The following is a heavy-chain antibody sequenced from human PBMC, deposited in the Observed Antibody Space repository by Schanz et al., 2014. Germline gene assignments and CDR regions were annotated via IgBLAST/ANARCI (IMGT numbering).Heavy chain of an antibody. D-gene: IGHD3-10*01. Sequence: DVQLVDSGGGLVQPGGSLRLSCAASGFTVSNSYIHWVRQAPGKGLEWVSLVSASGGGPFYADSVKGRFTISRDNSRNTVYLQMSSLRAEDTAVYYCAKAKSGAHGAFDIWGQGTMVTVSS. V-gene: IGHV3-23*04. CDR1: GFTVSNSY. J-gene: IGHJ3*02. CDR3: AKAKSGAHGAFDI. CDR2: SASGGGP.